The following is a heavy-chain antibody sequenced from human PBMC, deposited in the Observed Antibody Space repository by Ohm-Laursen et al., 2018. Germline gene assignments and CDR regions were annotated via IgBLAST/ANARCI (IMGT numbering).Heavy chain of an antibody. CDR3: ARKTPTTSFDY. D-gene: IGHD1-14*01. J-gene: IGHJ4*02. CDR2: TYYRSRWYN. Sequence: SDTLSLTCPISGDSVSSNSASWSWIRQSPSRGLEWLGRTYYRSRWYNDYAVSVKSRITIIPDTSKNQLSLQLNSVTPEDTAVYYCARKTPTTSFDYWGQGTLVTVSS. V-gene: IGHV6-1*01. CDR1: GDSVSSNSAS.